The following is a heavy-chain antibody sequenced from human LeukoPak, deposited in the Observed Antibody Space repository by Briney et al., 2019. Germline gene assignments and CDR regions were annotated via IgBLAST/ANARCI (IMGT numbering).Heavy chain of an antibody. CDR1: GYTFTGYY. Sequence: ASVKVSCKASGYTFTGYYMHWVRQAPGQGLEWMGWINPNSGGTNYAQKFRGRVTMTRDTSITTAYMELRRLSSDDTAVYYCARHPGKVTNDWYFDLWGRGTLVTVSS. J-gene: IGHJ2*01. CDR2: INPNSGGT. D-gene: IGHD4-23*01. CDR3: ARHPGKVTNDWYFDL. V-gene: IGHV1-2*02.